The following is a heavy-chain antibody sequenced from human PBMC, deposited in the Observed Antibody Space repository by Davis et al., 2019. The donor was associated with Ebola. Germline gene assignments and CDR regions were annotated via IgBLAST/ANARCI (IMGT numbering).Heavy chain of an antibody. CDR1: GFTFSSYA. CDR2: ISGSGGST. D-gene: IGHD2-2*01. V-gene: IGHV3-23*01. Sequence: GGSLRLSCAASGFTFSSYAMSWVRQAPGKGLEWVSAISGSGGSTYYADSVKGRFTISRDNSKNTLYLQMNSLRAEDTAVYYCAKGGDIVVVPAAKETQSLYYYYGMDVWGQGTTVTVSS. J-gene: IGHJ6*02. CDR3: AKGGDIVVVPAAKETQSLYYYYGMDV.